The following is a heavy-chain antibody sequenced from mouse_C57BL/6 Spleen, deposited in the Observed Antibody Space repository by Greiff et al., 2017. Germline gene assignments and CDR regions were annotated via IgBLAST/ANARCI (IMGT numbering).Heavy chain of an antibody. V-gene: IGHV1-55*01. CDR1: GYTFTSYW. Sequence: QVQLQQPGAELVKPGASVKMSCKASGYTFTSYWITWVKQRPGQGLEWIGDIYPGSGSTTYNEKFKSKATLTVDTSSSTAYMQLSSLAAEDSAGDYCARGSYGSRAAFAYWGQGTLVTVSA. D-gene: IGHD1-1*01. J-gene: IGHJ3*01. CDR3: ARGSYGSRAAFAY. CDR2: IYPGSGST.